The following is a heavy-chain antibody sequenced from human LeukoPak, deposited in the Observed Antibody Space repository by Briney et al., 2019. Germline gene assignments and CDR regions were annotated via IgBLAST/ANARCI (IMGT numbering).Heavy chain of an antibody. D-gene: IGHD1-20*01. CDR1: GYTFTRYY. V-gene: IGHV1-46*01. CDR3: ARQNNWNYVDY. Sequence: ASVKVSCKASGYTFTRYYMHWVRQAPGQGLEWMGIINPSGGSTSYAQKFQGRVTMTRDTSISTAYMELSRLRSDDTAVYYCARQNNWNYVDYWGQGTLVTVSS. CDR2: INPSGGST. J-gene: IGHJ4*02.